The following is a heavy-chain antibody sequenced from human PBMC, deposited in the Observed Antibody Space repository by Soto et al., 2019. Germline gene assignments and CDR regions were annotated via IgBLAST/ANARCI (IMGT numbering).Heavy chain of an antibody. D-gene: IGHD3-3*01. CDR1: C. Sequence: CRSSIHQTPGKGLERIGYIYYSGSTYYNPSLKSRVTISVDTSKNQFSLKLSSVTAADTAVYYFATSTIFGVVITGFQHCGQGTLVTVSS. V-gene: IGHV4-30-4*01. CDR3: ATSTIFGVVITGFQH. J-gene: IGHJ1*01. CDR2: IYYSGST.